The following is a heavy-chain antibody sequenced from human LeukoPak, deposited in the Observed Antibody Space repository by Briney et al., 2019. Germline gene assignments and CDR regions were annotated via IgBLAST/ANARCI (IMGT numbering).Heavy chain of an antibody. D-gene: IGHD2-15*01. Sequence: GGSLRLSCAASGFTFSSYGMNWVRQAPGKGLEWVSAISGSGGSTYYADSVKGRFTISRDNSKNTLYLQMNSLRAEDTAVYYCARTGRGYCSGGSCYDSFDYWGQGTLVTVSS. CDR3: ARTGRGYCSGGSCYDSFDY. CDR1: GFTFSSYG. V-gene: IGHV3-23*01. CDR2: ISGSGGST. J-gene: IGHJ4*02.